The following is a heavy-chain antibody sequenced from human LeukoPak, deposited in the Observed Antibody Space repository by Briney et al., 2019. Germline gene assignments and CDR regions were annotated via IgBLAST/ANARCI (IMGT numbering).Heavy chain of an antibody. CDR2: IYYSGST. D-gene: IGHD3-22*01. V-gene: IGHV4-61*01. CDR1: GGSVSSGSYY. J-gene: IGHJ6*02. CDR3: ARDRGYYYDSSGYYPDYYYYGMDV. Sequence: SETLSLTCTVSGGSVSSGSYYWSWIRQPPGKELEWIGYIYYSGSTNYNPSLKSRVTISVDTSKNQFSLKLSSVTAADTAVYYCARDRGYYYDSSGYYPDYYYYGMDVWGQGTTVTVSS.